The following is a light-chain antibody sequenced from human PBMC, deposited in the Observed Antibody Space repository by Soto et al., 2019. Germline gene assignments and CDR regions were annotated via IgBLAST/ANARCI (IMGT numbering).Light chain of an antibody. CDR3: MQGLHWPYT. V-gene: IGKV2-30*02. Sequence: DVVMTQSPLSLSVTLGQPASISCRSSQSLVHSDGDTYLNWFQQRPGQSPRRLIYKVSNRDSGVPERFSGSGSGTDFTLKISRVEAEDGGIYYCMQGLHWPYTFGQGTKLEIK. CDR1: QSLVHSDGDTY. CDR2: KVS. J-gene: IGKJ2*01.